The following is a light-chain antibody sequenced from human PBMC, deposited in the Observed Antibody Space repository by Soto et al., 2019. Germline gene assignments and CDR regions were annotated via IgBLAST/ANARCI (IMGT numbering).Light chain of an antibody. V-gene: IGKV3-15*01. CDR2: GAT. Sequence: EIVMTQSPATLSVSPGERTTLSCRASQSVSSNLAWYQQKPGQAPRLLIYGATTRATGIPARFSGSGSGTAFTLTISSLPSEDFAVYYCQQYNNWRPGTFGQGTKVEIK. CDR3: QQYNNWRPGT. CDR1: QSVSSN. J-gene: IGKJ1*01.